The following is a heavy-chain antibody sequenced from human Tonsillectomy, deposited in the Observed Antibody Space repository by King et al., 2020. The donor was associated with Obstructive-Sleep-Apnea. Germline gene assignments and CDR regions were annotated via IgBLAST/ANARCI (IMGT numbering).Heavy chain of an antibody. CDR2: INPSGGST. J-gene: IGHJ5*02. CDR3: TRSNGALPTLYHFDH. Sequence: QLVPSGAEVKKPGASVNISCEASGYTFTNYYMHWVRQAPGQGLEWMGIINPSGGSTTYAQKFQGRVTMTRDTSTSTVYMALSSLRSEDTALYYCTRSNGALPTLYHFDHWGQGTLVTVSS. D-gene: IGHD2-2*01. CDR1: GYTFTNYY. V-gene: IGHV1-46*01.